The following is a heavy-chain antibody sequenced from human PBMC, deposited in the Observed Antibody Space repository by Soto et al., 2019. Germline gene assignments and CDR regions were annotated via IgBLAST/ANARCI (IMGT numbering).Heavy chain of an antibody. V-gene: IGHV1-3*01. CDR3: VMQSGGVVH. CDR2: INGGNGHT. Sequence: QVQLVQSGAEVKKPGASVKVSCKGSGYTFTNYPMHWVRQAPGQRLEWMRWINGGNGHTKYSQKFQDRVTITRDTSARTGYMELSSLTSEDTAVYYCVMQSGGVVHWGQGTLVTVSS. J-gene: IGHJ4*02. CDR1: GYTFTNYP. D-gene: IGHD5-12*01.